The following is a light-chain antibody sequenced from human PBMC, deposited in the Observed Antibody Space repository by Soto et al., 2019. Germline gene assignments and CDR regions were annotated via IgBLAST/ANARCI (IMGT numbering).Light chain of an antibody. CDR3: QQYNSYSGT. V-gene: IGKV1-9*01. J-gene: IGKJ1*01. Sequence: QSPSFLSASVGDRVTITCRASQGISSYLAWYQQKPGKAPKLLIYAASTLQSGVPSRFSGSGSGTEFTLTISSLQPDDFATYYCQQYNSYSGTFGQGTKV. CDR1: QGISSY. CDR2: AAS.